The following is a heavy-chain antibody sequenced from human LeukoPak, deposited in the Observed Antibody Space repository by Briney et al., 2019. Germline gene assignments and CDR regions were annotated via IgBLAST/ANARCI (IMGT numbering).Heavy chain of an antibody. CDR3: AKDSGGSYYYFDY. J-gene: IGHJ4*02. D-gene: IGHD1-26*01. CDR2: ISWNSGSI. Sequence: GRSLRLSCAAPGFTFDDYAMHWVRQAPGKGLEWVSGISWNSGSIGYADSVRGRFTISRDNAKNSLYLQMNSLRAEDMALYYCAKDSGGSYYYFDYWGQGTLVTVSS. CDR1: GFTFDDYA. V-gene: IGHV3-9*03.